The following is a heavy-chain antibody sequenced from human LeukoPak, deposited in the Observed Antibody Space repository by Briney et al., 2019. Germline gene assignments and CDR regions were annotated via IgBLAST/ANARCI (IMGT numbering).Heavy chain of an antibody. CDR1: GYTFTSYY. V-gene: IGHV1-46*01. CDR2: INPSGGST. Sequence: GASVKVSCKASGYTFTSYYMHWVRQAPGQGLEWMGIINPSGGSTSYAQKSQGRVTMTRDTSTSTVYMELSSLRSEDTAVYYCARDDYGDYVGENAFDIWGQGTMVTVSS. CDR3: ARDDYGDYVGENAFDI. D-gene: IGHD4-17*01. J-gene: IGHJ3*02.